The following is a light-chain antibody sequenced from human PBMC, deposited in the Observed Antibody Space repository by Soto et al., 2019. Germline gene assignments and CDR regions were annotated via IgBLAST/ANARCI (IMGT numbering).Light chain of an antibody. CDR2: GAS. Sequence: EIVMTQSPATLSVSPGERATLSCRASQSVSSFLAWYQQKPGQPPRLLIYGASIRATGIPARFSGSPSGTEFTITSSSLQSEDCAVYYCQQYGKWPPWTFGHGTKVEIK. J-gene: IGKJ1*01. CDR3: QQYGKWPPWT. CDR1: QSVSSF. V-gene: IGKV3-15*01.